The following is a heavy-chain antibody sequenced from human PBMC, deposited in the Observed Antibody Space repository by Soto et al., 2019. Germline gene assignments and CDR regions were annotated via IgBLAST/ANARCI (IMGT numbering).Heavy chain of an antibody. Sequence: ASVKVSCKASGGTFSSYTISWVRQAPGQGLEWMGRIIPILGIANYAQKFQGRVTITADKSTSTAYMELSSLRSEDTAVYYCARGGFPYYYYMDVWGKGTTVTVSS. V-gene: IGHV1-69*02. CDR3: ARGGFPYYYYMDV. D-gene: IGHD2-21*01. J-gene: IGHJ6*03. CDR2: IIPILGIA. CDR1: GGTFSSYT.